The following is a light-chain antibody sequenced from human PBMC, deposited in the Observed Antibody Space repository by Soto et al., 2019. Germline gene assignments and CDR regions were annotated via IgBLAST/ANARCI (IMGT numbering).Light chain of an antibody. V-gene: IGKV3-20*01. CDR3: HQYHSPPQT. CDR2: AAS. Sequence: EIVLMQSPGTLSLSPGERATLSCRASQTMTRAYLAWYQQKPGQAPRLLIYAASYRATGIPDKFSGSGSGTDFSLTISRLEPEDSAVYYCHQYHSPPQTFGQGPRWRSN. J-gene: IGKJ2*01. CDR1: QTMTRAY.